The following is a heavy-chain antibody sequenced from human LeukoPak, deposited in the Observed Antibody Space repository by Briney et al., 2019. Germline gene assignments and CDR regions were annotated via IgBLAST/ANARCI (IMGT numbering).Heavy chain of an antibody. V-gene: IGHV4-34*01. CDR2: INHSGST. D-gene: IGHD3-22*01. Sequence: SETLSLTCAVYGGSFSGYYWSWIRQPPGRGLEWIGEINHSGSTNYNPSLKSRVTISVGTSKNQFSLELSSVTAADTAVYYCARGPMRGWFDPWGQGTLVTFSS. CDR3: ARGPMRGWFDP. CDR1: GGSFSGYY. J-gene: IGHJ5*02.